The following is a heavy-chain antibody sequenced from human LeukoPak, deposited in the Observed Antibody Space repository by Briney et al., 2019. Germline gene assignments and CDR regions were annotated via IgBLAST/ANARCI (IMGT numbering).Heavy chain of an antibody. CDR2: IYTSGST. CDR3: AGQSRYFDWLLSVLSAFDI. Sequence: PSETLSLTCTVSGGSISSGSYYWSWIRQPAGKGLEWIGRIYTSGSTNYNPSLKSRVTISVDTSKNQFSLKLSSVTAADTAVYYCAGQSRYFDWLLSVLSAFDIWGQGTMVTVSS. CDR1: GGSISSGSYY. D-gene: IGHD3-9*01. V-gene: IGHV4-61*02. J-gene: IGHJ3*02.